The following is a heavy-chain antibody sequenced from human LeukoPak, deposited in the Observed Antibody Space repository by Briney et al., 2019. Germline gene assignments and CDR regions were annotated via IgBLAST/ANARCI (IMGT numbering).Heavy chain of an antibody. V-gene: IGHV4-39*07. CDR1: GGSISSSSYY. D-gene: IGHD3-22*01. CDR2: IYYSGST. Sequence: SETLSLTCTVSGGSISSSSYYWGWIRQPPGKGLEWIGSIYYSGSTYYNPSLKSRVTISVDTSKNQFSLKLSSVTAADTAVYYCARGVVVARYDSSGYYDDYWGQGTLVTVSS. J-gene: IGHJ4*02. CDR3: ARGVVVARYDSSGYYDDY.